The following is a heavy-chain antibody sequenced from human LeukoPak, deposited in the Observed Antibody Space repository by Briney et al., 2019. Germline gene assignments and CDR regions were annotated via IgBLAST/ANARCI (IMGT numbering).Heavy chain of an antibody. Sequence: PGGSLRLSCAASAFTFSNYAMSWVRQAPGKGLEWVSAISGGGGSTYYADSVKGPFTISRDNSKNMLYLQMNSLRAEDTAVYYCAKDLRWYSSGRWGVYWGQGTLVTVSS. J-gene: IGHJ4*02. D-gene: IGHD6-19*01. V-gene: IGHV3-23*01. CDR3: AKDLRWYSSGRWGVY. CDR2: ISGGGGST. CDR1: AFTFSNYA.